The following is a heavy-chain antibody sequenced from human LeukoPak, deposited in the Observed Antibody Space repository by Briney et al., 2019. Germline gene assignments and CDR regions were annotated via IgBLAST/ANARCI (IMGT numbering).Heavy chain of an antibody. J-gene: IGHJ4*02. CDR1: DGSISSYY. CDR3: ARGYNVLTGYYYLDY. V-gene: IGHV4-4*07. Sequence: SETLSLTCTVSDGSISSYYWSWIRQPAGKGLEWIGRIYSSGTTNYNPSLKSRATMSVDTSKNQFSLRLSSVTAADTAVYYCARGYNVLTGYYYLDYWGQGTLVTVSS. CDR2: IYSSGTT. D-gene: IGHD3-9*01.